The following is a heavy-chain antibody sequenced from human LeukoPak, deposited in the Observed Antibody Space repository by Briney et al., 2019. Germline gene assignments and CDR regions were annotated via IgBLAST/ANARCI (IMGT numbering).Heavy chain of an antibody. Sequence: SGGSLRLSCAASGFTFSSYAMHWVRQAPGKGLEWVAVISYDGSNKYYADSVKGRFTISRDNSKNTLYLQMNSLRAEDTAVYYCARDNEARYDYVWGSYRFDYWGQGTLVTVSS. CDR3: ARDNEARYDYVWGSYRFDY. D-gene: IGHD3-16*02. V-gene: IGHV3-30*04. CDR1: GFTFSSYA. CDR2: ISYDGSNK. J-gene: IGHJ4*02.